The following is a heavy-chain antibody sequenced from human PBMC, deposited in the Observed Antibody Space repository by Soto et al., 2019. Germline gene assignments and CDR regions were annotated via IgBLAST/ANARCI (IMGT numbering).Heavy chain of an antibody. CDR2: IHNDGSRT. Sequence: EVQLVESGGGLVQPGESLRLSCAASGFTFGYYWMHWVRQTPGKGLLWVSHIHNDGSRTTYVDSVKGRFTISRDNARNTVYLQMNSLRDDDTAVYYCARGDRGAFDLWGQGTAVTVSS. V-gene: IGHV3-74*03. D-gene: IGHD1-26*01. CDR3: ARGDRGAFDL. J-gene: IGHJ3*01. CDR1: GFTFGYYW.